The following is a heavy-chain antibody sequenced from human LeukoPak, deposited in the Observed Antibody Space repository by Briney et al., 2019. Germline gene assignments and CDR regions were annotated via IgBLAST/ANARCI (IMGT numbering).Heavy chain of an antibody. V-gene: IGHV4-39*01. D-gene: IGHD6-19*01. CDR1: GGSISSSRYC. Sequence: PSETLSLTCTVSGGSISSSRYCWGWIRQPPGKGLEWIGSIYYSGSTYYNPSLKSRVTTSVDTSKNQFSLRLNSVTAADTAVYYCARSHGAVAGHYFDYWGQGTLVTVSS. CDR3: ARSHGAVAGHYFDY. J-gene: IGHJ4*02. CDR2: IYYSGST.